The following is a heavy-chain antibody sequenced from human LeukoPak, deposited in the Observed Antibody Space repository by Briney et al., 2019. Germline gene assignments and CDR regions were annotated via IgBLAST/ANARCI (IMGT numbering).Heavy chain of an antibody. Sequence: PSETLSLTCTVSGGSISSSNYYWGWIRQPPGKGLEWIGSIYYSGSTYYNPSLKSRVTISVARSKNQFSLKLSSVTAADTAVYYCARADPGYCSGGSCYGGVAYWGQGTLVTASS. V-gene: IGHV4-39*07. D-gene: IGHD2-15*01. J-gene: IGHJ4*02. CDR2: IYYSGST. CDR3: ARADPGYCSGGSCYGGVAY. CDR1: GGSISSSNYY.